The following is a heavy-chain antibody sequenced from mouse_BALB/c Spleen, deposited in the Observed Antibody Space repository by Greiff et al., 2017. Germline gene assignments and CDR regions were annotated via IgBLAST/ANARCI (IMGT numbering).Heavy chain of an antibody. CDR3: ARDDYWYFDV. Sequence: DVKLVESGGGLVQPGGSLKLSCAASGFTFSSYTMSWVRQTPEKRLEWVAYISNGGGSTYYPDTVKGRFTISRDNAKNTLYLQMSSLKSEDTAMYYCARDDYWYFDVWGAGTTVTVSS. CDR1: GFTFSSYT. V-gene: IGHV5-12-2*01. J-gene: IGHJ1*01. CDR2: ISNGGGST. D-gene: IGHD2-3*01.